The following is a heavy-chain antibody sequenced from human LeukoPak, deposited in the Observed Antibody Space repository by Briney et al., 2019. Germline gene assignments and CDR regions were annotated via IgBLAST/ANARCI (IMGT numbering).Heavy chain of an antibody. Sequence: GGSLRLSCAASGFTFSSYGMHWVRQAPGKGLEWVAVIWYDGSNEYYADSVKGRFTISRDNSKNTLYLQMNSLRAEDTAVYYCAKGRIAVAGGNDAFDIWGQGTMVTVSS. J-gene: IGHJ3*02. V-gene: IGHV3-33*06. CDR1: GFTFSSYG. CDR3: AKGRIAVAGGNDAFDI. CDR2: IWYDGSNE. D-gene: IGHD6-19*01.